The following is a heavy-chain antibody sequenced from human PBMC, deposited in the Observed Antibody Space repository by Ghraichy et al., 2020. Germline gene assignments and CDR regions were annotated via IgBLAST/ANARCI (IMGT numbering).Heavy chain of an antibody. Sequence: GGSLRLSCAASGFTFTSYGVHWVRQAPGKGLEWVAFIPYDGSNQYYADSVKGRFTISRDNSKNTLYLQMNSLRAEDTAVYYCATGSDSGGNYVAFDYWGQGTLVTVCS. J-gene: IGHJ4*02. CDR1: GFTFTSYG. CDR3: ATGSDSGGNYVAFDY. D-gene: IGHD4-23*01. V-gene: IGHV3-30*02. CDR2: IPYDGSNQ.